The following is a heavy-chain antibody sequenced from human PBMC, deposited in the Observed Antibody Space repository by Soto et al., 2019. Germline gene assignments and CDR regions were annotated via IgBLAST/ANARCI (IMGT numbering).Heavy chain of an antibody. CDR3: ARESRCVNGACGNVFDI. CDR2: IYYSGST. CDR1: GGSISTYY. J-gene: IGHJ3*02. V-gene: IGHV4-59*12. D-gene: IGHD2-8*01. Sequence: QVQLQESGPGLVTPSETLSLTCTVSGGSISTYYWTWIRQSPEKGLEWLGNIYYSGSTNYSPSLISRLTIPLDTSKNQFSLKLRSVTAAYTAVYYCARESRCVNGACGNVFDIWGRGTKVTVSS.